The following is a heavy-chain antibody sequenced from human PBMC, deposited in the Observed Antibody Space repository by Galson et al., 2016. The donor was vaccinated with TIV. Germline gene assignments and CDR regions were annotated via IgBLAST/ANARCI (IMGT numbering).Heavy chain of an antibody. Sequence: SLRLSCAASGFSFSTYGMHWVRQAPGKGLEWVAFIRYDGSKIGYIESVKGRFTISRDNSKNTLYLQMNSLRVEDTALYYCAKDVCSTASCPDYMDVWGKGTTVIISS. J-gene: IGHJ6*03. CDR3: AKDVCSTASCPDYMDV. CDR1: GFSFSTYG. CDR2: IRYDGSKI. D-gene: IGHD2-2*01. V-gene: IGHV3-30*02.